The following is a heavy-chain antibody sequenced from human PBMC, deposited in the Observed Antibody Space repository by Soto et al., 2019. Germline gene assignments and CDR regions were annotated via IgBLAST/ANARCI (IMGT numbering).Heavy chain of an antibody. CDR2: ISGSGGDT. J-gene: IGHJ4*02. Sequence: PGGSLRLSCAASGFTFISYAVSWVRQAPGKGLEWVSAISGSGGDTYYVASVKGRFTISRDNSKNTLSLQMSSLRAEDTALYYCAKTASTSLTSPSRFDACGQGPRLTVAS. D-gene: IGHD2-8*01. CDR3: AKTASTSLTSPSRFDA. CDR1: GFTFISYA. V-gene: IGHV3-23*01.